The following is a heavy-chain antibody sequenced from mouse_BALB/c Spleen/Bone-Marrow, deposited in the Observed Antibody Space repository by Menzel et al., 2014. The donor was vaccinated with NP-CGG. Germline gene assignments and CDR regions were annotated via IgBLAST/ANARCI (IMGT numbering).Heavy chain of an antibody. CDR2: IDPANGNT. D-gene: IGHD2-10*02. Sequence: EVQLVESGAELVKPGASVKLSCTASGFNIKDTYMHWVKQRPEQGLEWIGRIDPANGNTKYDPKFQGKATITADTSSNTAHLQLSSLTSEDTAVYYCARGIFLYGNFLLDYWGQGTSVTVSS. J-gene: IGHJ4*01. CDR1: GFNIKDTY. V-gene: IGHV14-3*02. CDR3: ARGIFLYGNFLLDY.